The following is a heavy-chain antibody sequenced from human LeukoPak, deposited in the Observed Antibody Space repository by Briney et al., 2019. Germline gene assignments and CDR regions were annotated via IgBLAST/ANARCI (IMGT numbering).Heavy chain of an antibody. CDR1: GGSFSGYY. CDR3: ARGHYYGSGSYSDY. V-gene: IGHV4-34*01. D-gene: IGHD3-10*01. CDR2: INHSGST. Sequence: SETLSLTCAVYGGSFSGYYWSWIRQPPGKGLEWIGEINHSGSTNYNPSLKSRVTISVDTSKNQFSLKLSSVTAADTAVYYCARGHYYGSGSYSDYWGQGTLVTVSS. J-gene: IGHJ4*02.